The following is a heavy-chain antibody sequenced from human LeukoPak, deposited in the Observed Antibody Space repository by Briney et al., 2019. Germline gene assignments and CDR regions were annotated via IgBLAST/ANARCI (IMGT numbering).Heavy chain of an antibody. Sequence: GGSLRLSCAASGFTFSSYSMNWVRQAPGKGLEWVSYISSSSSTIYYADSVKGRFTISRDNAKNSLYLQMNSLRAEDTAVYYCARDHDYGDHVCGYWGQGTLVTVSS. D-gene: IGHD4-17*01. J-gene: IGHJ4*02. CDR1: GFTFSSYS. V-gene: IGHV3-48*01. CDR2: ISSSSSTI. CDR3: ARDHDYGDHVCGY.